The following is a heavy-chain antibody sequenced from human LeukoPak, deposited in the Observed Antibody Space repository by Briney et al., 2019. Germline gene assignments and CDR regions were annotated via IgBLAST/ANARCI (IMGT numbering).Heavy chain of an antibody. D-gene: IGHD1-26*01. Sequence: PSETLSLTCTVSGDSINSYYWSCIRQPAAKRLQWIGCIYYNGSTNYNPSLKSRVTISVDTSKNQFSLKLSSVTAADTAVYYCAREGVGAEGFDYWGQGTLVTVSS. CDR1: GDSINSYY. CDR2: IYYNGST. CDR3: AREGVGAEGFDY. V-gene: IGHV4-59*01. J-gene: IGHJ4*02.